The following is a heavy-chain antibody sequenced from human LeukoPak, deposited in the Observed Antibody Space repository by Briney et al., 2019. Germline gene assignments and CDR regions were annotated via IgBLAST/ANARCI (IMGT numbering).Heavy chain of an antibody. J-gene: IGHJ3*02. V-gene: IGHV4-59*11. CDR3: ARDLVTVTKGFDI. D-gene: IGHD4-17*01. CDR2: ISHIGRT. CDR1: GDSFSSHY. Sequence: SETLSLTCAVSGDSFSSHYWAWIRQSPGTGLEWIGYISHIGRTNYNPSLKSRVTISIDTSKNQFSLKLRSVTAADTAVYYCARDLVTVTKGFDIWGQGTMVSVSS.